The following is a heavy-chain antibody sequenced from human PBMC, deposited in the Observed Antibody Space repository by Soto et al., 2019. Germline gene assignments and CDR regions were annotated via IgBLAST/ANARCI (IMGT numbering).Heavy chain of an antibody. D-gene: IGHD3-10*01. CDR1: GGSISSSSYY. Sequence: SETLSLTCTVSGGSISSSSYYWGWIRQPPGKGLEWIGSIYYSGSTYYNPSLKSRVTISVDTSKNQFSLKLSSVTAADTAVYYCARIASRGFGELLGNVDYWGQGTLVTVSS. CDR2: IYYSGST. V-gene: IGHV4-39*01. CDR3: ARIASRGFGELLGNVDY. J-gene: IGHJ4*02.